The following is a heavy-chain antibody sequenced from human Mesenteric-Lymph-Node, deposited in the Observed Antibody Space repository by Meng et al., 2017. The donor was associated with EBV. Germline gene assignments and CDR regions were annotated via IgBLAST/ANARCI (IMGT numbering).Heavy chain of an antibody. CDR3: ARAEKYYYDNRGLD. J-gene: IGHJ4*02. V-gene: IGHV4-39*07. CDR1: CGTFRSSDYV. D-gene: IGHD3-22*01. CDR2: IYYSGSN. Sequence: LQRQESGSAQVKPLEPLHLLWSVSCGTFRSSDYVWVWVRPPPGKGLECIANIYYSGSNYYNPSLESRVTTSVDTSKNQFSLNMSAVTDADTAEYYCARAEKYYYDNRGLDWGQGSLVTVSS.